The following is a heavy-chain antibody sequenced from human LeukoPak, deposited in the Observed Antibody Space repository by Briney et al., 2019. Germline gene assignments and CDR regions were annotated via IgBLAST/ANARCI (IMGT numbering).Heavy chain of an antibody. V-gene: IGHV4-38-2*02. D-gene: IGHD2-21*01. CDR1: GYSISTGYY. CDR2: IYHSGST. CDR3: ARVDWLANYYYYMDV. Sequence: SETLSLTCTVSGYSISTGYYWGWIRQPPGKGLEWIGGIYHSGSTYSNPSLKSRVTISVDTSKNQFSLNLSSVTAADTAVYYCARVDWLANYYYYMDVWGKGTTVTVSS. J-gene: IGHJ6*03.